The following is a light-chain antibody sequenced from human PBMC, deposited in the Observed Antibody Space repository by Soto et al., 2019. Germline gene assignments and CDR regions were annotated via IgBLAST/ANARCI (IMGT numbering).Light chain of an antibody. V-gene: IGKV3-11*01. Sequence: EIVLTQSPATLSLSPGERATLSCRASQSVSRYLAWYQQKPGQAPRQLIYDASNMATGIPARFSCSGSGTDFTLTISSLEPEDFAVYDYQQWGTFGQGTKLEIK. J-gene: IGKJ2*01. CDR3: QQWGT. CDR2: DAS. CDR1: QSVSRY.